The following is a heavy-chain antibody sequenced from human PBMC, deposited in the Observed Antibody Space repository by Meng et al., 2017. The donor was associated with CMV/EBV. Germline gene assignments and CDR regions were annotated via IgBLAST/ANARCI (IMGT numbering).Heavy chain of an antibody. CDR2: ISSSSSYI. CDR1: GFTFSSYS. Sequence: GESLKISCAASGFTFSSYSMNWVRQAPGKGLEWVSSISSSSSYIHYADSVKGRFTISRDNAKNSLYLQMNSLRAEDTAVYYCASGYSSSWTSGYFDYWGQGTLVTVSS. J-gene: IGHJ4*02. D-gene: IGHD6-13*01. V-gene: IGHV3-21*01. CDR3: ASGYSSSWTSGYFDY.